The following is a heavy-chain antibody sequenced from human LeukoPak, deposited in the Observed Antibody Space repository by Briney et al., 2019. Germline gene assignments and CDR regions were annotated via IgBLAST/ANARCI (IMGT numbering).Heavy chain of an antibody. CDR1: GGTFSSYA. J-gene: IGHJ4*02. D-gene: IGHD6-13*01. CDR2: IIPILGIA. Sequence: SVKVSCKASGGTFSSYAISWVRQAPGQGLEWMGRIIPILGIANYAQKFQGRVTMTEDTSTDTAYMELSSLRSEDTAVYYCATTLGQQLANYDYWGQGTLVTVSS. V-gene: IGHV1-69*04. CDR3: ATTLGQQLANYDY.